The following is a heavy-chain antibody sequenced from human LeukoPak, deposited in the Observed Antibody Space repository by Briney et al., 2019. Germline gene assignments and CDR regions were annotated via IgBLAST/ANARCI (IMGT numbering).Heavy chain of an antibody. CDR3: ARRYCSSTSCQGDY. J-gene: IGHJ4*02. D-gene: IGHD2-2*01. V-gene: IGHV4-39*01. CDR2: IYYSGST. Sequence: SETLSLTCTVSGGSISSSSYYWGWIRQPPGKGLEWIGSIYYSGSTYYNPSLKSRVTISVDTSKNQFPLKLSSVTAADTAVYYCARRYCSSTSCQGDYWGQGTLVTVSS. CDR1: GGSISSSSYY.